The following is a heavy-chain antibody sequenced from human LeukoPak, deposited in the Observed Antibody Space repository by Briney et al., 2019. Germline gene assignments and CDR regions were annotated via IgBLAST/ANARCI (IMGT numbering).Heavy chain of an antibody. CDR3: ARVNGGWYYFDY. V-gene: IGHV1-46*01. J-gene: IGHJ4*02. D-gene: IGHD6-19*01. CDR2: INPGAGST. Sequence: GASVKVSCKAFGYTLTSYYVHWVRQAPGQGLEWMGLINPGAGSTSYARRLQDRVTMTRDTSTSTVYMELSSLRSEDTAVYYCARVNGGWYYFDYWGQGTLVTVSS. CDR1: GYTLTSYY.